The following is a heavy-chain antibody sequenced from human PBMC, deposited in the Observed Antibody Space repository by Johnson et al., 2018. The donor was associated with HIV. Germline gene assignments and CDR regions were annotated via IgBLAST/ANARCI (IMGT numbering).Heavy chain of an antibody. Sequence: VQLVESGGGLVKPGESLRLSCAASGFSFSNAWMNWVRQAPGKGLEWVGRIKSKTDGETTDYAAPVKGRFTISRDDSKNTLYLQMNSLKTEDTAVYYCTTDPTSILWFREVGRDAFDIWGQGTMVTVSS. CDR3: TTDPTSILWFREVGRDAFDI. V-gene: IGHV3-15*01. CDR2: IKSKTDGETT. CDR1: GFSFSNAW. J-gene: IGHJ3*02. D-gene: IGHD3-10*01.